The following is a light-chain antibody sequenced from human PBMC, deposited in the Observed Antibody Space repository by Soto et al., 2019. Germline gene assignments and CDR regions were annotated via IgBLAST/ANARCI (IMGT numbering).Light chain of an antibody. CDR2: GNS. J-gene: IGLJ2*01. Sequence: QAVVTQPPSVSGAPGQTVTISCTGSSSNIGAGYDVHWYQHLPGTAPKLLIYGNSNRPSGVPDRFSGSKSGTSASLAITGLQAEDESDYYCQSYDSSLSGLVFGGGTKVTVL. CDR3: QSYDSSLSGLV. CDR1: SSNIGAGYD. V-gene: IGLV1-40*01.